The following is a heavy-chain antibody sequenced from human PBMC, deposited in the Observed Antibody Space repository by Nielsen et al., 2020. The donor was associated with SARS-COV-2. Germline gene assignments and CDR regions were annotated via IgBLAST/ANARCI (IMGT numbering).Heavy chain of an antibody. V-gene: IGHV3-23*01. CDR3: ATDLGLDY. J-gene: IGHJ4*02. CDR1: GFTFSSYA. Sequence: GESLKISCAASGFTFSSYAMSWVRQAPGKGLEWVSAISGSGGSTYYADSVKGRFTISRDNSKNTLYLQMNSLRSEDTAVYYCATDLGLDYWGQGTLVTVSS. CDR2: ISGSGGST.